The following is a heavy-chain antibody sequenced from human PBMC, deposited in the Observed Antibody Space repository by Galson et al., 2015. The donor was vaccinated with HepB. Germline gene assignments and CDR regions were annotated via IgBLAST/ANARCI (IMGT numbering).Heavy chain of an antibody. CDR2: IKQDGSEK. CDR3: ARDPSDYDPYFDY. CDR1: GFTFSSYW. V-gene: IGHV3-7*03. Sequence: SLRLSCAASGFTFSSYWMSWVRQAPGKGLEWVANIKQDGSEKYYVDSVKGRFTISRDNAKNSLYLQMNSLRAEDTAVYYCARDPSDYDPYFDYWGQGTLVTVSS. D-gene: IGHD3-16*01. J-gene: IGHJ4*02.